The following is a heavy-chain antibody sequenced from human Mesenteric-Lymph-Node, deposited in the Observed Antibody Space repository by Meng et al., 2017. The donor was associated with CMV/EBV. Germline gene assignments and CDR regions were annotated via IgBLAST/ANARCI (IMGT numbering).Heavy chain of an antibody. CDR1: GYSFTSYW. Sequence: KVSCKGSGYSFTSYWIGWVRQMPGKGLEWMGIIYPGDSDTRYDPSFQGRVTISADKSLNTAYLQWSNLKASDTAIYYCARQIDYRSDFWGQGTLVTVSS. J-gene: IGHJ4*02. D-gene: IGHD4-11*01. V-gene: IGHV5-51*01. CDR3: ARQIDYRSDF. CDR2: IYPGDSDT.